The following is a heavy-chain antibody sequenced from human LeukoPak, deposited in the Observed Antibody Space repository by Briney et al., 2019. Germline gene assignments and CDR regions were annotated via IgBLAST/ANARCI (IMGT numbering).Heavy chain of an antibody. CDR2: IYSGGST. D-gene: IGHD3-22*01. CDR1: GFTVSSNY. Sequence: GGSLRLSCAASGFTVSSNYMSWVRQAPGKGLEWVSVIYSGGSTYYADSVKGRFTISRDNSKNTLYLQMNSLRAEDTAVYYCARGATTYYYDSSGQAEFDYWGQGTLVTVSS. J-gene: IGHJ4*02. CDR3: ARGATTYYYDSSGQAEFDY. V-gene: IGHV3-66*01.